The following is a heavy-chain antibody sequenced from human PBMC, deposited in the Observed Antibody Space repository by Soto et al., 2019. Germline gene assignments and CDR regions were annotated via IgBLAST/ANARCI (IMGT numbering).Heavy chain of an antibody. Sequence: SETLSLTCTVSGGSISSGGYYWSWIRQHPGKGLEWIGYIYYSGSTYYNPSLKSRVTISVDTSKNQFSLKLSSVTAADTAVYYCASAIVVVPAPSLYESRWFDPWGQGTLVTVSS. CDR2: IYYSGST. V-gene: IGHV4-31*03. D-gene: IGHD2-2*01. CDR1: GGSISSGGYY. CDR3: ASAIVVVPAPSLYESRWFDP. J-gene: IGHJ5*02.